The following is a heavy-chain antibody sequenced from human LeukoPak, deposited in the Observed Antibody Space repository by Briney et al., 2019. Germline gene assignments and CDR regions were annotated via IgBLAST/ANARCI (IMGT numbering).Heavy chain of an antibody. J-gene: IGHJ4*02. CDR3: LRVETYAYYAS. V-gene: IGHV3-48*01. D-gene: IGHD4-23*01. CDR2: ISSSSSTI. Sequence: PGGSLRLSCAASGFTFSTHSMVWVRQAPGKGLEFVSYISSSSSTIYYADSVKGRFTISRDNAENSVYLQMNSLRAEDTAVYYCLRVETYAYYASWGQGTLVTVSS. CDR1: GFTFSTHS.